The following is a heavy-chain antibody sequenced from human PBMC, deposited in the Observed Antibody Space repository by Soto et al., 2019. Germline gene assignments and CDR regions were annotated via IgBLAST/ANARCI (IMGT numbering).Heavy chain of an antibody. CDR1: GFTVSSNY. D-gene: IGHD3-22*01. Sequence: PGGSLRLSCAASGFTVSSNYMSWVRQAPGKGLEWVSVIYSGGSTYYADSVKGRFTISRDNSKNTLYLQMNSLRAEDTAVYYCARADRSGYYPGFFDYWGQGTVVTVSS. CDR3: ARADRSGYYPGFFDY. J-gene: IGHJ4*02. CDR2: IYSGGST. V-gene: IGHV3-66*01.